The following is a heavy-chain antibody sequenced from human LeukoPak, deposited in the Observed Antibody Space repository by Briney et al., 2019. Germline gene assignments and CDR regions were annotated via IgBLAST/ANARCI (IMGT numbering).Heavy chain of an antibody. D-gene: IGHD6-19*01. V-gene: IGHV3-48*01. CDR3: ARVQWLTTGYYMDV. J-gene: IGHJ6*03. CDR1: GFTFSNYS. Sequence: SGGSLRLSCAASGFTFSNYSMNWVRQAPGKGLEWVSYISRSSSTIYYADSVKGRFTISRDNAKKSLYLQMNSLRAEDTAVYYCARVQWLTTGYYMDVWGKGTTVTVSS. CDR2: ISRSSSTI.